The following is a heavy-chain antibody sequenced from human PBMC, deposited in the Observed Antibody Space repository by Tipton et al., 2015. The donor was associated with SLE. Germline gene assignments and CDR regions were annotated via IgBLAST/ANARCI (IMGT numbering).Heavy chain of an antibody. Sequence: QSGAEVKKPGASVKVSCKASGFTFSSHDINWVRQVTGQGLEWMGWMNPKSGNTGYAQKFQGRITMTRNTSINTAYMEVSSLRAEDTAVYYCARDPPLMTTGNSVRGDYWGQGTQVTVSS. J-gene: IGHJ4*02. D-gene: IGHD3-16*01. CDR3: ARDPPLMTTGNSVRGDY. CDR1: GFTFSSHD. V-gene: IGHV1-8*01. CDR2: MNPKSGNT.